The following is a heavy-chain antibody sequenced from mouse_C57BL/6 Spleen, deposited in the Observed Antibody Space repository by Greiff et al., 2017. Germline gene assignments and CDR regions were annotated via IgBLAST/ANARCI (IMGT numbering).Heavy chain of an antibody. Sequence: EVKLMESGGGLVQPGGSLKLSCAASGFTFSDYYMYWVRQTPEKRLEWVAYISNGGGSTYYPDTVKGRFTISRDNAKNPLYLQMSRLKSEDTAMYYCARRGIYYDYDGGFAYWGQGTLVTVSA. D-gene: IGHD2-4*01. V-gene: IGHV5-12*01. J-gene: IGHJ3*01. CDR3: ARRGIYYDYDGGFAY. CDR1: GFTFSDYY. CDR2: ISNGGGST.